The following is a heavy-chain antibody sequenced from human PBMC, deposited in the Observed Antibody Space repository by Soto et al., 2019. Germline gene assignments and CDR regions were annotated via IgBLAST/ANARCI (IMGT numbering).Heavy chain of an antibody. J-gene: IGHJ4*02. Sequence: PSETLSLTCAVYGGSFSGYYWSWIRQPPGKGLEWIGEINHSGSTNYNPSLKSRVTISVDTSKNQFSLKLSSVTAADTAVYYRASSGAYCSGGSCYSRGDYWGQGTLVTVSS. CDR2: INHSGST. CDR1: GGSFSGYY. D-gene: IGHD2-15*01. V-gene: IGHV4-34*01. CDR3: ASSGAYCSGGSCYSRGDY.